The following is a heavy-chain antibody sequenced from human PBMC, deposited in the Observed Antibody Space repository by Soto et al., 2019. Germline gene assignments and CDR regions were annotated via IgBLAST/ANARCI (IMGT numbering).Heavy chain of an antibody. V-gene: IGHV3-30*18. J-gene: IGHJ3*02. CDR3: AKDLPYFDPGVFNI. D-gene: IGHD3-9*01. CDR1: GFTFSSYG. Sequence: GGSLRLSCAASGFTFSSYGIHWVRQAPGKGLEWVAIISNDGRNIYYADSVKGRFTISRDNPRNTLYLQMNSLRAEDTAVYYCAKDLPYFDPGVFNIWGQGTMVTVSS. CDR2: ISNDGRNI.